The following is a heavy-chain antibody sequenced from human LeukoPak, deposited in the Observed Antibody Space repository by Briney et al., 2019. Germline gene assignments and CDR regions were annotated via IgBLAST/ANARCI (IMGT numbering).Heavy chain of an antibody. V-gene: IGHV3-23*01. CDR3: AKAPVTTCSGAYCYPFDY. CDR1: GFTFSTYG. Sequence: GGSLRLSCAASGFTFSTYGMSWVRQAPGKGLEWVSAISVSGNTYHADSVKGRFTISRDSSKNTLYLQMNRLRAEDAAVYYCAKAPVTTCSGAYCYPFDYWGQGALVTVSS. CDR2: ISVSGNT. D-gene: IGHD2-21*01. J-gene: IGHJ4*02.